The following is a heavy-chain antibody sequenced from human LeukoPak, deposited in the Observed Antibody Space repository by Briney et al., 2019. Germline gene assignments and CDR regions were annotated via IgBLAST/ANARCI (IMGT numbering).Heavy chain of an antibody. D-gene: IGHD3-10*01. CDR2: IYADGSS. J-gene: IGHJ4*02. Sequence: SETLSLTCTVSGGSLGSENSFWNWIRQPAGKGLEWIGRIYADGSSTYNPSPKSRVTILVDTSKNQFSLRLTSMTAADTAVYYCAIGYYYSSWGQGILVTVSS. CDR3: AIGYYYSS. CDR1: GGSLGSENSF. V-gene: IGHV4-61*02.